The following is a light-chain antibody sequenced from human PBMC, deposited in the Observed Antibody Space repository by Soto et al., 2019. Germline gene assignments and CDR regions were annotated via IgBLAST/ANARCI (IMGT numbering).Light chain of an antibody. J-gene: IGLJ1*01. V-gene: IGLV2-8*01. CDR2: EVS. CDR3: NSYAGSSNYV. Sequence: QSALTQPPSASGSPGQSVTISCTGTSNDVGGYNFVSWYQHHPGKAPKLMIYEVSKRSSGVPDRFSGSKSGNTASLTVSGLQAEDEADYYCNSYAGSSNYVFGTGNKRTVL. CDR1: SNDVGGYNF.